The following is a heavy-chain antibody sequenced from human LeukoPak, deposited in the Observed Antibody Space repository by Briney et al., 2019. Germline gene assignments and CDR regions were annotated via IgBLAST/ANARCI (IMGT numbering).Heavy chain of an antibody. Sequence: GGSLRLSCAAPGFTFSSYGMHWVRQAPGKGLGWVAFIRYDGSNKYYADSVKGRFTISRDNSKNTLYLQMNSLRAEDTAVYYCAKDQGYQLPFDYWGQGTLVTVSS. J-gene: IGHJ4*02. CDR1: GFTFSSYG. CDR3: AKDQGYQLPFDY. V-gene: IGHV3-30*02. D-gene: IGHD2-2*01. CDR2: IRYDGSNK.